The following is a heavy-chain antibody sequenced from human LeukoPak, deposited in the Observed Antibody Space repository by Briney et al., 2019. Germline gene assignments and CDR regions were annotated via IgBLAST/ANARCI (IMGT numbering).Heavy chain of an antibody. CDR2: INHSGYT. V-gene: IGHV4-34*10. J-gene: IGHJ4*02. CDR3: TRMTTGHDY. CDR1: GVSLNDYY. D-gene: IGHD4-17*01. Sequence: PSETLSLTCAVSGVSLNDYYWSWVRQTPGKGLEWIGEINHSGYTNDSPSLKSRVTMSIDTSRKQFSLNLRSVTVADTGIYYCTRMTTGHDYWGPGTLVTVSS.